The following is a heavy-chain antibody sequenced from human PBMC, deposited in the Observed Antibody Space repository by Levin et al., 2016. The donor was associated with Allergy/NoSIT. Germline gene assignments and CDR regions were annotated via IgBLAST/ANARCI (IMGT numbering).Heavy chain of an antibody. J-gene: IGHJ4*02. V-gene: IGHV4-39*01. CDR2: IYYSGST. Sequence: SETLSLTCTISGGSISSSSYYWGWIRQPPGKGLEWIGSIYYSGSTYYNPSLKSRVTISVDTSKNQFSLKLSSVTAADTAVYYCARSGRYCSGGSCSRWITWGQGTLVTVSS. D-gene: IGHD2-15*01. CDR3: ARSGRYCSGGSCSRWIT. CDR1: GGSISSSSYY.